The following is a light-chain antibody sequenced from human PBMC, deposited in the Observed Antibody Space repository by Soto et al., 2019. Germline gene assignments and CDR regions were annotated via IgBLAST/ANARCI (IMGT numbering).Light chain of an antibody. CDR3: QQYSSSPIT. J-gene: IGKJ5*01. CDR2: RVS. Sequence: EVVLTPSQGTLSLSPCEWAALSSSASQSVSNRYFAWYQQKPGQAPRLLIYRVSSRATGIPDRFSGGGSGTDFSLTISRLDPEDFAVYYCQQYSSSPITFGQGTRLEIK. CDR1: QSVSNRY. V-gene: IGKV3-20*01.